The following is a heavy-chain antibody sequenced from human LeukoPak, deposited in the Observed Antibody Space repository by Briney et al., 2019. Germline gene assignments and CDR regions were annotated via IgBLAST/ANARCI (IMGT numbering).Heavy chain of an antibody. D-gene: IGHD5-18*01. V-gene: IGHV3-48*03. CDR3: AKWAGVMTYSSNFYGPLDH. J-gene: IGHJ4*02. CDR1: EFTLKSYE. Sequence: GGSLRLSCEASEFTLKSYEMIWVRQAPGKGLQWVAYIYWNGNENVRQYADSLKGRFTISRDNSKNTLFLQMNSLRAEDTALYYCAKWAGVMTYSSNFYGPLDHWGRGTLVTVSS. CDR2: IYWNGNENVR.